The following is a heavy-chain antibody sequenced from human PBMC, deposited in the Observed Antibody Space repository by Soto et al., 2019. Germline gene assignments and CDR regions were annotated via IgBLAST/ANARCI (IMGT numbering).Heavy chain of an antibody. V-gene: IGHV3-13*01. CDR3: VKDGVAALDAFDV. CDR2: ISTAGDT. D-gene: IGHD6-13*01. J-gene: IGHJ3*01. CDR1: GFTFSSYD. Sequence: EVQLVESGGGLVQPGGSLRLSCAASGFTFSSYDMHWVRQTTGKGLEWVSVISTAGDTYYQDSVKGRFTISRENAKNSLYLQMNSLRDGDTAVYYCVKDGVAALDAFDVWGQATMVTVSS.